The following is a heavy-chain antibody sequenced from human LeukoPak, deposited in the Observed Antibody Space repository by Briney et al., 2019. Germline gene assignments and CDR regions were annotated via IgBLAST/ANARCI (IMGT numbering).Heavy chain of an antibody. CDR2: ISSSSCTI. J-gene: IGHJ6*02. CDR1: GFTFSSYS. V-gene: IGHV3-48*04. CDR3: ARGTRGYYGSGSPPLYGMDV. D-gene: IGHD3-10*01. Sequence: GGSLRLSCAASGFTFSSYSMNWVRQAPGKGLEWVSYISSSSCTIYYADSVKGRFTISRDNAKNSLYLQMNSLRAEDTAVYYCARGTRGYYGSGSPPLYGMDVWGQGTTVTVSS.